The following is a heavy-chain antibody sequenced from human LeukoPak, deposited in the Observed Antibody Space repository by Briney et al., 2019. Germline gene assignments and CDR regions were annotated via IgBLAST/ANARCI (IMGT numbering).Heavy chain of an antibody. V-gene: IGHV1-18*01. CDR2: ISAYNGKT. D-gene: IGHD3-16*01. CDR1: GYTFTSYG. Sequence: ASVKVSCKAAGYTFTSYGISWVGQAPGQGREWMGWISAYNGKTNYAQKLQGRVTMTTATSTSTAYMELRSLRSDDTAVYYCARGEGVPPFDYWGQGTLVTVSS. CDR3: ARGEGVPPFDY. J-gene: IGHJ4*02.